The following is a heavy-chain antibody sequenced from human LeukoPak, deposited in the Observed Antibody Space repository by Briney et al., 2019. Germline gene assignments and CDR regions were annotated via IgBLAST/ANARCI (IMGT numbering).Heavy chain of an antibody. CDR3: AGDYDILTGYYSRLVGGPEKDY. J-gene: IGHJ4*02. V-gene: IGHV3-21*01. Sequence: GRSLRLSCAASGFTFSDTWMHWVRQAPGKGLEWVSSISSSSSYIYYADSVKGRFTISRDNAKNSLYLQMNSLRAEDTAVYYCAGDYDILTGYYSRLVGGPEKDYWGQGTLVTVSS. D-gene: IGHD3-9*01. CDR1: GFTFSDTW. CDR2: ISSSSSYI.